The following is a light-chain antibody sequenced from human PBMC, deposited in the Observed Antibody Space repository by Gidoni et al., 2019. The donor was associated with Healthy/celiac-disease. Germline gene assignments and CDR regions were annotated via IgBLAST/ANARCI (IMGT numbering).Light chain of an antibody. V-gene: IGKV3-15*01. J-gene: IGKJ4*01. CDR2: GAS. Sequence: EIVMTQSPATLSVSPGDRATLSCRASQSISSYLAWYQQKPGQAPRLLIYGASTRATGIPGRFSGSGSGTEFTLTISSLQSEDSALYYCQQYNDWVTFGGGTKVEIK. CDR3: QQYNDWVT. CDR1: QSISSY.